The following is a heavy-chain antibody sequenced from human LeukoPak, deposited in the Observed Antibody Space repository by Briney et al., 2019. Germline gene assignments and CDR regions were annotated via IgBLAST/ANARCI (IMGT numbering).Heavy chain of an antibody. CDR1: GYTFTSYG. J-gene: IGHJ4*02. CDR2: ISAYNGNT. Sequence: GASVKVSCKASGYTFTSYGISWVRQAPGQGLEWMGWISAYNGNTNYALKLQGRVTTTTDTSTSTAYMELRSLRSDDTAVYYCARAPNYDILTGRLSGPPQDYWGQGTLVTVSS. V-gene: IGHV1-18*01. CDR3: ARAPNYDILTGRLSGPPQDY. D-gene: IGHD3-9*01.